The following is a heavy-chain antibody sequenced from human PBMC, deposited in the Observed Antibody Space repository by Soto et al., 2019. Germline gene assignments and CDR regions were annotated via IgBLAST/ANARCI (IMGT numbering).Heavy chain of an antibody. D-gene: IGHD6-6*01. V-gene: IGHV1-69*13. CDR1: GGTFSSYA. CDR3: ARKYSSPFGYYYYGMDV. Sequence: GASVKVSCKASGGTFSSYAISWVRQAPGQGLEWMGGIIPIFGTANYAQKFQGRVTITADESTSTAYMELSSLRSEDTAVYYCARKYSSPFGYYYYGMDVWGQGTTVTVSS. J-gene: IGHJ6*02. CDR2: IIPIFGTA.